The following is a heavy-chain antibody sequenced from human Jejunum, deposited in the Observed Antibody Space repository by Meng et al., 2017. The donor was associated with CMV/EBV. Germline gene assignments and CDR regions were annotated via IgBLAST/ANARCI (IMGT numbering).Heavy chain of an antibody. CDR3: AREKSSAPHD. D-gene: IGHD3-16*01. Sequence: TCTVSGCSTSSTSDFWAWIRQPPGKGLEWIGSINYSGRTFYTPSLKSRVTISVDTSNNQFSLKLSSMTAADTAVYYCAREKSSAPHDWGQGTLVTVSS. CDR2: INYSGRT. J-gene: IGHJ4*02. V-gene: IGHV4-39*07. CDR1: GCSTSSTSDF.